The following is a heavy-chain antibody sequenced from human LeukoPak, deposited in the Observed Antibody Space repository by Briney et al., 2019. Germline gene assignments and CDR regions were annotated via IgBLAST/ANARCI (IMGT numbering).Heavy chain of an antibody. Sequence: ASVKVSCKASGYTFTSYAMHWVRQALGQRLEWMGWINAGNGNTKYSQKFQGRVTITRDTSASTAYMELSSLRSEDTAVYYCARDRRDYYDSSGFDYWGQGTLVTVSS. CDR2: INAGNGNT. CDR1: GYTFTSYA. J-gene: IGHJ4*02. D-gene: IGHD3-22*01. V-gene: IGHV1-3*01. CDR3: ARDRRDYYDSSGFDY.